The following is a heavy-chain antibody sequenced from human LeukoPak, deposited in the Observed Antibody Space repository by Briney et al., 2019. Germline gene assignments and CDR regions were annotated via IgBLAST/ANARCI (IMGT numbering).Heavy chain of an antibody. D-gene: IGHD2-2*01. Sequence: ASVKVSCKVSGYTLTELSMHWVRQAPGKGLGWMGGFDPEDGETIYAQKFQGRVTMTEDTSTDTAYMELSSLRSEDTAVYYCATVVVPAAPLDYWGQGTLVTVSS. CDR1: GYTLTELS. CDR3: ATVVVPAAPLDY. J-gene: IGHJ4*02. CDR2: FDPEDGET. V-gene: IGHV1-24*01.